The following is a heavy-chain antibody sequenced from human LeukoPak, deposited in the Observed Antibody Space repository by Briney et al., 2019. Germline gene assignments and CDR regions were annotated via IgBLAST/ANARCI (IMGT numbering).Heavy chain of an antibody. V-gene: IGHV4-61*02. CDR3: ATPARSSGLCY. Sequence: SETLSLTCTVSGGSISSGSYYWSWIRQPAGKGLEWIGRIYTSGSTNYNPSLKSRVTISVDTSKNQFSLKLSSVTAADTAVYYCATPARSSGLCYWGQGTLVTVSS. CDR2: IYTSGST. CDR1: GGSISSGSYY. J-gene: IGHJ4*02. D-gene: IGHD6-19*01.